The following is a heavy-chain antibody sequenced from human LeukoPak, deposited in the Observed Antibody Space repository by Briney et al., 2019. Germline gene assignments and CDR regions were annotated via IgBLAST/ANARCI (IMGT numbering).Heavy chain of an antibody. V-gene: IGHV3-21*01. J-gene: IGHJ4*02. CDR3: ATSLQVVVDY. Sequence: GGSLRLSCAASGFTFSSYSMNWVRQAPGKGLEWVSSISSGGSYIYYADSVKGRFTISRDNAKNSLYLQMNSLRAEDTAVYYCATSLQVVVDYWGQRTLVTVSS. CDR1: GFTFSSYS. D-gene: IGHD6-6*01. CDR2: ISSGGSYI.